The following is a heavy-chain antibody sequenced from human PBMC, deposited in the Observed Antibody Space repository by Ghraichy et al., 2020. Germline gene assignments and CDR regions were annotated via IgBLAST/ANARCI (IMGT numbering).Heavy chain of an antibody. V-gene: IGHV3-23*01. CDR2: INGGGGGT. CDR1: GFTFTNYA. D-gene: IGHD1-1*01. Sequence: GGSLRLSCAASGFTFTNYAMTWVRQAPGTGLEWVSTINGGGGGTYYADSVKGRFTVSRDNSKNTLYLQMNSLRVDDTAVYYCAKDLNVDCWGQGTLVTVSS. CDR3: AKDLNVDC. J-gene: IGHJ4*02.